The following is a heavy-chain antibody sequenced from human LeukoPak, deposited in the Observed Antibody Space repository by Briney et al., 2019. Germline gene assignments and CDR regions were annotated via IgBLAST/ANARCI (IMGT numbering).Heavy chain of an antibody. CDR2: VFHSGST. D-gene: IGHD1-26*01. J-gene: IGHJ4*02. Sequence: YPSETLSLTCAVSGYSISSGRYWGWIRQPPGKGLEWIGSVFHSGSTYYNPSLKSRVTISVDTSKNQFSLNLSSVTAADTAMYYCARHDMDVAGAGLDYFDYWGQGTPVTVSS. V-gene: IGHV4-38-2*01. CDR3: ARHDMDVAGAGLDYFDY. CDR1: GYSISSGRY.